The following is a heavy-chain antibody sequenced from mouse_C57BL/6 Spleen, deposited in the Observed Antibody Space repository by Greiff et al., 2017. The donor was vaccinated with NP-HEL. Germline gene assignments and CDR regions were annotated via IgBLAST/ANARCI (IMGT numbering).Heavy chain of an antibody. CDR1: GYTFTDYY. CDR3: ARPSNYSYSFDY. J-gene: IGHJ2*01. Sequence: EVQLVESGPVLVKPGASVKMSCKASGYTFTDYYMNWVKQSHGKSLEWIGVINPYNGGTSYNQKFKGKATLTVDKSSSTAYMELNSLTSEDSAVYYCARPSNYSYSFDYWGQGTTLTVSS. V-gene: IGHV1-19*01. CDR2: INPYNGGT. D-gene: IGHD2-5*01.